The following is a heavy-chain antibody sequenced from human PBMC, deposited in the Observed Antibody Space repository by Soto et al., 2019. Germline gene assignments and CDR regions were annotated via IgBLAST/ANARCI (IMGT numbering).Heavy chain of an antibody. V-gene: IGHV3-48*01. CDR2: ISSSSSTI. D-gene: IGHD3-3*01. CDR1: GFTFSSYS. Sequence: EVQLVESGGGLVQPGGSLRLSCAASGFTFSSYSMNWVRQAPGKGLEWVSYISSSSSTIYYADSVKGRFTISRDNAKNSLYLQMNSLRAEDTAVYYCARYVRFSENPDAFDIWGQGTMVTVSS. J-gene: IGHJ3*02. CDR3: ARYVRFSENPDAFDI.